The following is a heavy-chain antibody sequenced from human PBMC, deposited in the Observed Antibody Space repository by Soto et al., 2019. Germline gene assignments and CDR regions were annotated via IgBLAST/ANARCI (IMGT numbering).Heavy chain of an antibody. J-gene: IGHJ6*02. CDR3: AKTVEHMQRNYYYYGMDV. D-gene: IGHD4-4*01. CDR2: ISGSGGST. Sequence: EVQLLESGGGLVQPGGSLRLSCAASGFTFSSYAMSWVRQAPGKGPEWVSAISGSGGSTYYADSVKGRFTISRDNSKNTLYLQMNSLRAEDTAVYYCAKTVEHMQRNYYYYGMDVWGQGTTVTVSS. V-gene: IGHV3-23*01. CDR1: GFTFSSYA.